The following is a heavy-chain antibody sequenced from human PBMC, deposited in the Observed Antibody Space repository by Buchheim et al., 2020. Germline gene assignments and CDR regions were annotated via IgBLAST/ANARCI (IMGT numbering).Heavy chain of an antibody. V-gene: IGHV3-23*01. CDR3: AKDRLGNWNSQDY. Sequence: EVQLLESGGGLVQPGGSLRLSCAASGFTFSNYAMNWVRQAPGKGLEWVSANSGGGHNTYYADSVKGRFTISRDNSKNTPDLQMDSLRAEDTAVYYCAKDRLGNWNSQDYWGQGTL. CDR1: GFTFSNYA. CDR2: NSGGGHNT. D-gene: IGHD1-7*01. J-gene: IGHJ4*02.